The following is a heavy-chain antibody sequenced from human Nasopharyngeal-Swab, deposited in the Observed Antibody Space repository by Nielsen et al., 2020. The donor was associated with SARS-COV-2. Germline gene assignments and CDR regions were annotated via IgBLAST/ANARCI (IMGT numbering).Heavy chain of an antibody. V-gene: IGHV3-21*01. Sequence: GESLKISCAASGFTFSSYSMNWVRQAPGKGLEWVSSISSSSSYIYYADSVKGRFTISRDNAKNSLYLQMNSLRAEDTAVYYCARLRVDIMATTRGAFDIWGQGTMVTVSS. D-gene: IGHD5-12*01. CDR2: ISSSSSYI. CDR3: ARLRVDIMATTRGAFDI. J-gene: IGHJ3*02. CDR1: GFTFSSYS.